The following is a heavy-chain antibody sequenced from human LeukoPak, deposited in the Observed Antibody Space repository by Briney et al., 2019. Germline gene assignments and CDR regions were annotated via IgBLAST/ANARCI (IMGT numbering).Heavy chain of an antibody. V-gene: IGHV3-21*01. Sequence: GGPLRLSCAASGFTFSSYSMNWVRQAPGKGLEWVSSISSSSSYIYYADSVKGRFTISRDNAKNSLYLQMNSLRAEDTAVYYCARDSPLRYDSSGYYPDYWGQGTLVTVSS. D-gene: IGHD3-22*01. J-gene: IGHJ4*02. CDR1: GFTFSSYS. CDR3: ARDSPLRYDSSGYYPDY. CDR2: ISSSSSYI.